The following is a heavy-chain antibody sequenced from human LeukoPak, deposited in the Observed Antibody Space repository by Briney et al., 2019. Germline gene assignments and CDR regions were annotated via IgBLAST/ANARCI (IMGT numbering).Heavy chain of an antibody. V-gene: IGHV3-30*02. CDR3: ARDQGLGTTVVTLYFDY. CDR1: GFTFSSYG. D-gene: IGHD4-23*01. Sequence: PGGSLRLSCAASGFTFSSYGMHWVRQAPGKGLEWVAFIRYDGSNKYYADSVKGRFTISRDNSKNTLYLQMNSLRAEDTAVYYCARDQGLGTTVVTLYFDYWGQGPLVTVSS. CDR2: IRYDGSNK. J-gene: IGHJ4*02.